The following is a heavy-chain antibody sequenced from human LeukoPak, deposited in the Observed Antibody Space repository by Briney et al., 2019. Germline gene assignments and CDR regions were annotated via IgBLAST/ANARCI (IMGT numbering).Heavy chain of an antibody. D-gene: IGHD1-26*01. V-gene: IGHV3-23*01. CDR1: GFTFSSYA. CDR2: ISGSGGST. Sequence: GGSLRLSCAASGFTFSSYAMSWVRQAPGKGLEWVSAISGSGGSTYYADSVKGRFTISRDNSKNTLYLQMNSLRAEDTAVYYCARDRSIVGAKWFDYWGQGTLVTVSS. J-gene: IGHJ4*02. CDR3: ARDRSIVGAKWFDY.